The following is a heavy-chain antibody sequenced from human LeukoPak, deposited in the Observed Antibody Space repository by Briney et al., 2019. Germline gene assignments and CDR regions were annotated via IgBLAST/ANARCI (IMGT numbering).Heavy chain of an antibody. CDR2: ISGSGSST. J-gene: IGHJ4*02. D-gene: IGHD5-12*01. V-gene: IGHV3-23*01. CDR3: AKDQHGYDKPIDY. CDR1: GFTFNIYA. Sequence: GGSLRLSCAASGFTFNIYAMNWVRQASGKGLEWVSTISGSGSSTYYADSVKGRLTISRDNSKNTLYLQMNSLRAEDTAVYFCAKDQHGYDKPIDYWGQGTLVTVSS.